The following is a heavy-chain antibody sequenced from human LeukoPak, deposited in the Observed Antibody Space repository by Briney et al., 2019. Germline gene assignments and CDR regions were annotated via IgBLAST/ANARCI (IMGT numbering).Heavy chain of an antibody. J-gene: IGHJ6*03. D-gene: IGHD2-15*01. Sequence: GGFLRLSCAASGFTFDDYGMSWVRQAPGKGLEWVSGINWNGGSTGYADSVKGRFTISRDNAKNSLYLQMNSLRAEDTALYYCAREIAVVADYYYYYMDVWGKGTTVTVSS. CDR1: GFTFDDYG. CDR2: INWNGGST. V-gene: IGHV3-20*04. CDR3: AREIAVVADYYYYYMDV.